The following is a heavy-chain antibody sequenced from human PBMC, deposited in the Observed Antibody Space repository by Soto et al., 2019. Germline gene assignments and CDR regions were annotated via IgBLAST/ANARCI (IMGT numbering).Heavy chain of an antibody. CDR1: GDSINDYY. J-gene: IGHJ4*02. D-gene: IGHD3-22*01. Sequence: QVQLQESGPGLLKPSETLSLTCSVSGDSINDYYWGWIRQPPGKGLEWIGHIYYVGTTTYTPSLPRRATISVVRSQNQSPLKVGSVIAADPGVYYLARRITVVTGGYFDSWGQGTLVIVSS. V-gene: IGHV4-59*01. CDR2: IYYVGTT. CDR3: ARRITVVTGGYFDS.